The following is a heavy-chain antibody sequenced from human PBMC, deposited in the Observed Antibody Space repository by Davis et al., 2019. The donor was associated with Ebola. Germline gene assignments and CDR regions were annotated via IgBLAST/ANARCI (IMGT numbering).Heavy chain of an antibody. D-gene: IGHD2-2*01. V-gene: IGHV3-21*01. J-gene: IGHJ6*02. CDR3: AREEVVPAAIWGNYYYYGMDV. Sequence: GESLKISCAASGFTFSSYTMNWVRQAPGKGLEWVSSISSSSSYIYYADSVKGRFTISRDNAKNSLSLQMNSLRAEDTAVYYCAREEVVPAAIWGNYYYYGMDVWGQGTTVTVSS. CDR2: ISSSSSYI. CDR1: GFTFSSYT.